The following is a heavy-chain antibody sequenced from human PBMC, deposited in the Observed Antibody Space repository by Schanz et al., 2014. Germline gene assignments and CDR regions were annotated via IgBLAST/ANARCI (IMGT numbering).Heavy chain of an antibody. J-gene: IGHJ6*02. CDR1: GGTFSSDT. CDR3: ARAKRFGDMDV. Sequence: QVHLVQSGAEVKKPGSSVKVSCKASGGTFSSDTFSWVRQAPGQGLEWMGRIVPIAGITNYAQRFQGRVSITADTSTNTAYMELSSLTSEDTAVHYCARAKRFGDMDVWGQGTTVTVSS. D-gene: IGHD3-10*01. V-gene: IGHV1-69*02. CDR2: IVPIAGIT.